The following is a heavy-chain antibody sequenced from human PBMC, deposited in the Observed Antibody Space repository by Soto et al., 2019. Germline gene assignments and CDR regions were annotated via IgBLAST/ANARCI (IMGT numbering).Heavy chain of an antibody. J-gene: IGHJ6*02. V-gene: IGHV1-8*01. CDR1: GYTFTSYD. Sequence: ASVKGSCKTSGYTFTSYDINWGRKATGQGLEWMGWMNPNSGNTGYAQKFQGRVTMTRNTSISTAYMELSSLRSEDTAVYYCARVRGLIAAAGTAYYYYGMDVWGQGTTVTLSS. D-gene: IGHD6-13*01. CDR3: ARVRGLIAAAGTAYYYYGMDV. CDR2: MNPNSGNT.